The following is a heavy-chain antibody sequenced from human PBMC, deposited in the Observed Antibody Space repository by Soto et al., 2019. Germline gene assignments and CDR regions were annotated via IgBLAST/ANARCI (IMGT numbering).Heavy chain of an antibody. CDR3: ARVWGGAFDF. D-gene: IGHD3-10*01. CDR1: GGSISSGGYY. CDR2: IYHSGTT. J-gene: IGHJ3*01. Sequence: PSETLSLTCTVSGGSISSGGYYWSWIRQHPGKGLEWIGYIYHSGTTYYNPSLKSRVTISVDTSKNQFSLKLSSVTAADTAVYYCARVWGGAFDFWGQGTMVTVSS. V-gene: IGHV4-31*03.